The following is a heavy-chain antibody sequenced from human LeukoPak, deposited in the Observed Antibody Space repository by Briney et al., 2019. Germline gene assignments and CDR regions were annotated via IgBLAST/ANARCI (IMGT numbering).Heavy chain of an antibody. CDR2: ISSGGSTI. CDR3: ARDVWFDP. V-gene: IGHV3-48*03. J-gene: IGHJ5*02. CDR1: GFTFSSHE. Sequence: GGSLRLSCAASGFTFSSHEMNWVRQPPGKGLEWVSYISSGGSTIYYADSVKGRFTVSRDNAKNTLYLQMNSLRAEDTALYYCARDVWFDPWGQGTLVTVSS.